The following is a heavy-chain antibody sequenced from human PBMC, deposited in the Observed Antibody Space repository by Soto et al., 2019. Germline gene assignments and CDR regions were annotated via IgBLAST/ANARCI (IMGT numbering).Heavy chain of an antibody. J-gene: IGHJ4*02. CDR2: SYSSGST. CDR1: GGSISSYY. D-gene: IGHD1-1*01. V-gene: IGHV4-59*08. CDR3: ASRYGYSFDY. Sequence: QVQLQESGPGLVKPSETLSLTCTVSGGSISSYYWSWIRQPPGKGLEWIGYSYSSGSTNYNPSLKSRVTISVDTSNILFSLKLSSVSAADTSVYYCASRYGYSFDYWGLGSLVTVSS.